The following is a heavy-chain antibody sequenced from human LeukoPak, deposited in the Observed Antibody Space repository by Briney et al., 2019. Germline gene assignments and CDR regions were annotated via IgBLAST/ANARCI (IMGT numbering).Heavy chain of an antibody. CDR3: ARGSSRSTSCYYFDY. D-gene: IGHD2-2*01. J-gene: IGHJ4*02. Sequence: ASETLSLTCTVSGGSMSGYYWSWIRQPPGKALEWIGYLYYSGSANYNPSLKGRVTMSVHTSKNQFSLKVSSVTAADTAVYFCARGSSRSTSCYYFDYWGQGTLVTVSS. CDR2: LYYSGSA. CDR1: GGSMSGYY. V-gene: IGHV4-59*01.